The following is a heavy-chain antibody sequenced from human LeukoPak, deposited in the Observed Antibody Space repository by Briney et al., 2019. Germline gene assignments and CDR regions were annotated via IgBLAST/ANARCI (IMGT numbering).Heavy chain of an antibody. CDR2: IDKKDKGYATAT. Sequence: GGSLKLSCAASGFTFSGSAIHRVRQSSGKGLEWVGQIDKKDKGYATATAYAASVKGRFTISRDDSINTAYLQMKSLKTEDTALYYCTRDSGTYNWFGPWGQGTLVTVSS. V-gene: IGHV3-73*01. CDR1: GFTFSGSA. J-gene: IGHJ5*02. CDR3: TRDSGTYNWFGP. D-gene: IGHD1-26*01.